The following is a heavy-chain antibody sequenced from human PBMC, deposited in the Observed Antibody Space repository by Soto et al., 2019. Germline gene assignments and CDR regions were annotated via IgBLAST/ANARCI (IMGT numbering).Heavy chain of an antibody. D-gene: IGHD3-22*01. CDR3: AIRASYYDSSRYLDY. J-gene: IGHJ4*02. Sequence: GGSLRPSCAASGFTFSSYWMHWVRQAPGKGLVWVSRINSDGSSTSYADSVKGRFTISRDNAKNTLYLQMNSLRAEDTAVYYCAIRASYYDSSRYLDYWAQGTLVPVAS. CDR2: INSDGSST. V-gene: IGHV3-74*01. CDR1: GFTFSSYW.